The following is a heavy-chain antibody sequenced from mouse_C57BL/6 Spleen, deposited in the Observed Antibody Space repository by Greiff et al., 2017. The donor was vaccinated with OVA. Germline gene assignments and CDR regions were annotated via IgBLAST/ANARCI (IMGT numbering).Heavy chain of an antibody. CDR3: ARRGDYDYYYYAMDY. Sequence: QVHVKQPGAELVMPGASVKLSCKASGYTFTSYWMHWVKQRPGQGLEWIGEIDPSDSYTNYNQKFKGKSTLTVDKSSSTAYMQLSSLTSEDSAVYYCARRGDYDYYYYAMDYWGQGTSVTVSS. CDR1: GYTFTSYW. CDR2: IDPSDSYT. V-gene: IGHV1-69*01. D-gene: IGHD2-4*01. J-gene: IGHJ4*01.